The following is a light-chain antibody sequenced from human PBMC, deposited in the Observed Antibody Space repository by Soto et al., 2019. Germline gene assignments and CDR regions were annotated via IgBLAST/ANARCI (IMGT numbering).Light chain of an antibody. J-gene: IGLJ2*01. CDR2: EVS. Sequence: QSALTQPASVSGSPGQSITISCTGTSSDIGSYNYVSWYQQHPGKAPKLIIYEVSNRPSGVSNRFSGSKSGNMASLTISGLQAEDEADYYCSSYASSSTIFAGGTKLTVL. CDR1: SSDIGSYNY. CDR3: SSYASSSTI. V-gene: IGLV2-14*01.